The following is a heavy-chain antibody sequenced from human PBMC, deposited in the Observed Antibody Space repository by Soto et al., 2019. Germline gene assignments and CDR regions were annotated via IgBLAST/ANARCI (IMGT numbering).Heavy chain of an antibody. CDR1: GFTVSSNY. CDR2: IYSGGST. D-gene: IGHD5-18*01. Sequence: GGSLRLSCAASGFTVSSNYMSWVRQAPGKGLEWVSFIYSGGSTYYADSVKGRFTISRDNSKNTLYLQMNSLRAEDTAVYYCARALQPAMVFYYGMDVWGQGTTVTVSS. CDR3: ARALQPAMVFYYGMDV. J-gene: IGHJ6*02. V-gene: IGHV3-66*01.